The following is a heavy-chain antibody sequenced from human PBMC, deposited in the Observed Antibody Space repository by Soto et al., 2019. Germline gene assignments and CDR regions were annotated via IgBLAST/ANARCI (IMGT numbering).Heavy chain of an antibody. J-gene: IGHJ5*02. V-gene: IGHV3-72*01. D-gene: IGHD3-10*01. CDR1: GFTFSDHY. CDR2: TRNKVNSYTT. CDR3: ARDYGSGRGWFDP. Sequence: EVQLVESGGGLVQPGGSLRLSCAASGFTFSDHYMDWVRQAPGRGLEWVGRTRNKVNSYTTEYAASVKGRFTISRDDSQTSLYLQMNSLKTEDTAVYYCARDYGSGRGWFDPWGQGTLVTVSS.